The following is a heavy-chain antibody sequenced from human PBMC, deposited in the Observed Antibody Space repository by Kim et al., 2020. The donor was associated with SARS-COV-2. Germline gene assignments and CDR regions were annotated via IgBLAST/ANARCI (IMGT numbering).Heavy chain of an antibody. CDR3: TRVPPYSNSWWDAFD. CDR1: GFTFSDSA. J-gene: IGHJ3*02. V-gene: IGHV3-73*01. Sequence: GGSLRLSCAACGFTFSDSAMYWVRQASGKGREWVGRIRSKANSYATAYDVSVKGRFIISRDDSKNTAYLQMNSLKTEDTAIYYCTRVPPYSNSWWDAFD. CDR2: IRSKANSYAT. D-gene: IGHD6-13*01.